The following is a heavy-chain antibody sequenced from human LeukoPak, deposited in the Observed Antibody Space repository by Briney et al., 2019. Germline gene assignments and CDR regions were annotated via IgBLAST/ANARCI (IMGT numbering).Heavy chain of an antibody. D-gene: IGHD4-17*01. CDR2: IIPIFGTA. CDR1: GGTFSSYA. J-gene: IGHJ4*02. V-gene: IGHV1-69*06. CDR3: ARNGDYKPFDY. Sequence: ASVKVSCKASGGTFSSYAISWVRQAPGQGLEWMGGIIPIFGTANYAQEFQGRVTITADKSTSTAYMELSSLRSEDTAVYYCARNGDYKPFDYWGQGTLVTVSS.